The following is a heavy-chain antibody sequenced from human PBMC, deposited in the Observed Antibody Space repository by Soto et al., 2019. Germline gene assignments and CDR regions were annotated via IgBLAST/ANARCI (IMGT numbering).Heavy chain of an antibody. CDR1: GGSISSGGYY. CDR2: IYYSGST. CDR3: ARLDSIGYYYGYYFDY. Sequence: KTSETLSLTCTVSGGSISSGGYYWSWIRQHPGKGLEWIGYIYYSGSTYYNPSLKSRVTISVDTSKNQFSLKLSSVTAADTAVYYCARLDSIGYYYGYYFDYWGQGTLVTVSS. J-gene: IGHJ4*02. V-gene: IGHV4-31*02. D-gene: IGHD3-22*01.